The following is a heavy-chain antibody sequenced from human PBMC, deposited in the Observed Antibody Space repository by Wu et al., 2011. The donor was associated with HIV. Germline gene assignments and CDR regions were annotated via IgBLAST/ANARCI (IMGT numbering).Heavy chain of an antibody. CDR3: AIWSGSQGPYYYYYMDV. V-gene: IGHV1-69*11. Sequence: QVQLVQSGTEVKKPGSSVKVSCKASGGTFSTYAISWVRQAPGQGLEWMGRIIPFLDTTNYAPKFQGRVTITADESTSTAYMELSSLGSEDTAVYYCAIWSGSQGPYYYYYMDVWGKGTTVTVSS. CDR1: GGTFSTYA. J-gene: IGHJ6*03. CDR2: IIPFLDTT. D-gene: IGHD3-3*01.